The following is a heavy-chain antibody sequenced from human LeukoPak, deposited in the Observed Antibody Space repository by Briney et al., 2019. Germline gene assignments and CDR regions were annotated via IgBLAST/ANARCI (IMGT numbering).Heavy chain of an antibody. D-gene: IGHD6-19*01. CDR1: GFTFSSYG. CDR2: ISYDGSNK. CDR3: AKDGWLAAEYYFDY. V-gene: IGHV3-30*18. Sequence: PGRSLRLSCAASGFTFSSYGMHWVRQAPGKGLEWVAVISYDGSNKYYADSVKGRFTISRDNSKNTLYLQMNSLRAEDTAVYYCAKDGWLAAEYYFDYWGQGILVTVSS. J-gene: IGHJ4*02.